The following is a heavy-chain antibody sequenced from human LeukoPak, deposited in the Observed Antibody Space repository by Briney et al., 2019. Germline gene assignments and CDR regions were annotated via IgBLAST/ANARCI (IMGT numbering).Heavy chain of an antibody. V-gene: IGHV3-9*01. CDR1: GFTFDDYA. CDR2: ISWNSGSI. CDR3: AKDILVRGVILDDAFDI. Sequence: PGGSLRLSCAASGFTFDDYAMHWVRQAPGKGLEWVSGISWNSGSIGYADSVKGRFTISRDNAKNSLYLQMNSLRAEDTALYYCAKDILVRGVILDDAFDIWGQGTMVTVSS. J-gene: IGHJ3*02. D-gene: IGHD3-10*01.